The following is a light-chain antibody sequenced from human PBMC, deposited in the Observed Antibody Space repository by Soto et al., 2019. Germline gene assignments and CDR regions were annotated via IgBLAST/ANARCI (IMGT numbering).Light chain of an antibody. CDR1: QSLLQTNGNTY. CDR3: MQALQTPFT. V-gene: IGKV2-28*01. Sequence: DIVMTQSPLSLPVTPGEPASISCRSSQSLLQTNGNTYLDWYLQKPGQSPQLLISLATNRASGVPDRFSGSGSGTDFILKISRVEAEDVGVYYCMQALQTPFTFGGGTKVDIK. CDR2: LAT. J-gene: IGKJ4*01.